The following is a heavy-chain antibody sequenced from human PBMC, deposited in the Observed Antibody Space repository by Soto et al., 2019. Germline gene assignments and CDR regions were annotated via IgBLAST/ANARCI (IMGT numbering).Heavy chain of an antibody. D-gene: IGHD4-17*01. CDR2: IYDSGSA. Sequence: QLQLRESGPGLVKPSETLSLTCTVSGGSISGGVGGLYYWSWIRQPPGKGLEWIGYIYDSGSAYYNPSLKSRVTISVDTSKKPFSLRLSSVTAADTAVYYCAREVIPLTTDWYFDLWGRGTLVTVSS. J-gene: IGHJ2*01. V-gene: IGHV4-30-4*01. CDR3: AREVIPLTTDWYFDL. CDR1: GGSISGGVGGLYY.